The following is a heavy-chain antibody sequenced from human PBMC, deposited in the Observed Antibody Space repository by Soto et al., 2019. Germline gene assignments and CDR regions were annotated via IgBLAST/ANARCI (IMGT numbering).Heavy chain of an antibody. CDR2: MNPNSGNT. V-gene: IGHV1-8*01. CDR3: ATKAKRWLQQPFDY. CDR1: GYTFTSYD. Sequence: ASVKVSCKASGYTFTSYDINWVRQATGQGLEWMGWMNPNSGNTGYAQKFQGRVTMTRNTSISTAYMELGSLRSEDTAVYYCATKAKRWLQQPFDYWGQGTLVTVSS. J-gene: IGHJ4*02. D-gene: IGHD5-12*01.